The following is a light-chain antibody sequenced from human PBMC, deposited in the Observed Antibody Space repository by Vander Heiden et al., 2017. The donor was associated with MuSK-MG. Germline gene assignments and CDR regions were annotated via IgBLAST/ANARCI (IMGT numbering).Light chain of an antibody. V-gene: IGKV3-11*01. J-gene: IGKJ4*01. CDR3: QQRSNCPLT. Sequence: EIVWTHTPATLSLSPGERATLSCRASQGVSSYLTWYQQKPGRAPGLLIHYPSNSATGIPARFSGSGSGTDFTLTISSLEPEDFAVYYCQQRSNCPLTFGGGTKVEIK. CDR2: YPS. CDR1: QGVSSY.